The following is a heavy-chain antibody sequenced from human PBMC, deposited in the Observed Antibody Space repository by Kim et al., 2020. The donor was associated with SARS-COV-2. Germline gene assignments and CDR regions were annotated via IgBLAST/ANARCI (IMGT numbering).Heavy chain of an antibody. D-gene: IGHD2-8*01. CDR1: GFPLRDYA. Sequence: GGSLRLSRAASGFPLRDYAMNWVRQAPGKGLEWVSAISGAGVTTYYADSVKGRFTISRDNSRNTVSLQMNSLRVEDTAVYYCARIPNYANYPNWFDPWGQGTLVTVSS. J-gene: IGHJ5*02. CDR3: ARIPNYANYPNWFDP. V-gene: IGHV3-23*01. CDR2: ISGAGVTT.